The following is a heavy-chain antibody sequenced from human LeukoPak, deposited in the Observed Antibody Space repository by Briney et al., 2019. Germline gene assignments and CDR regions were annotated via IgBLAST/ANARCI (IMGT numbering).Heavy chain of an antibody. Sequence: PGGSLRLLCAPSGFTSSSYGISWVRQAPGEGLEWVSRIITSSDRTYYADSVKGRFTISRDNSKNTLYLQTNSLRAEDPAIYYCAKGQRYLWDDDAVAMWGQETMVSVSS. CDR3: AKGQRYLWDDDAVAM. CDR1: GFTSSSYG. J-gene: IGHJ3*02. V-gene: IGHV3-23*01. D-gene: IGHD1-20*01. CDR2: IITSSDRT.